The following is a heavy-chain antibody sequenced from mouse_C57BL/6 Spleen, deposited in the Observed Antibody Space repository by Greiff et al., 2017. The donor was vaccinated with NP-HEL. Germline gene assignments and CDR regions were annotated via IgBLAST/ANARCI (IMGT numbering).Heavy chain of an antibody. D-gene: IGHD1-1*01. J-gene: IGHJ4*01. CDR1: GYTFTSYW. Sequence: QVQLQQSGAELVKPGASVKMSCKASGYTFTSYWITWVKQRPGQGLEWIGDIYPGSGSTNYNEKFKSKATLTVDTSSSTAYMQLSSLTSEDSAVYYCASAYGSSNYAMDYWGQGTSVTVSS. CDR3: ASAYGSSNYAMDY. CDR2: IYPGSGST. V-gene: IGHV1-55*01.